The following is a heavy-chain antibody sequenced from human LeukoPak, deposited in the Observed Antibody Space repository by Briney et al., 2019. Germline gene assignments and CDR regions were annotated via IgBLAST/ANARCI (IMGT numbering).Heavy chain of an antibody. CDR2: IYYSGST. D-gene: IGHD3/OR15-3a*01. CDR3: ARQTGSGLFILP. CDR1: GVSITSDY. V-gene: IGHV4-59*08. J-gene: IGHJ4*02. Sequence: PSETLSLTCSVSGVSITSDYWSWIRQPPGKGLEWIGYIYYSGSTNYNPSLKSRVTISVDTSKNQFSLKLSSVTAADTAVYYCARQTGSGLFILPGGQGTLVTVSS.